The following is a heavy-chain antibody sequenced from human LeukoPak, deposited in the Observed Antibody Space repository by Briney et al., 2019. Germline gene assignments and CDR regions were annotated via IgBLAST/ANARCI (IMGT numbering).Heavy chain of an antibody. J-gene: IGHJ6*03. CDR3: ARLGGVRGYYYYYMDV. V-gene: IGHV4-39*01. D-gene: IGHD3-10*01. CDR1: GDSISSGTYY. CDR2: IHYGGSY. Sequence: SEALSLTCTVSGDSISSGTYYWGWLRPPPGKGLASLGNIHYGGSYYFNPPLKSRVTIPVNTSKKQSSLKMSSVTAADTALYYCARLGGVRGYYYYYMDVWAKGTTVSVFS.